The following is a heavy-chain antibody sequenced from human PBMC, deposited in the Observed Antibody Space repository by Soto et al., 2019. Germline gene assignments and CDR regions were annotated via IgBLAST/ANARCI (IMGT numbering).Heavy chain of an antibody. J-gene: IGHJ4*02. D-gene: IGHD3-16*02. CDR3: ARARDYDYAWGSYRFTSFDY. Sequence: SGGSLRLSCAASGFTFSSYAMTWVRQAPGKGLEWVSSISGSGGSTYHADSVKGRFTISRDNSKNTLYLQMNSLGVEDTAVYYCARARDYDYAWGSYRFTSFDYWAQGTLVTVSS. CDR2: ISGSGGST. CDR1: GFTFSSYA. V-gene: IGHV3-23*01.